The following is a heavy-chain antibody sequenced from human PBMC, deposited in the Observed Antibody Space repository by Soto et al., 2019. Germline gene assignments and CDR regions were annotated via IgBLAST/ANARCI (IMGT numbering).Heavy chain of an antibody. V-gene: IGHV4-61*08. CDR2: IYYSGST. CDR3: ARGGLYSSSWSPSPYYYYGMDV. D-gene: IGHD6-13*01. CDR1: GGSISSAGFY. Sequence: SETLSLTCTVSGGSISSAGFYCSWKRQHPGEGLKWIGYIYYSGSTNYNPSLKSRVTISVDTSKNQFSLKLSSVTAADTAVYYCARGGLYSSSWSPSPYYYYGMDVWGQGTTVTVSS. J-gene: IGHJ6*02.